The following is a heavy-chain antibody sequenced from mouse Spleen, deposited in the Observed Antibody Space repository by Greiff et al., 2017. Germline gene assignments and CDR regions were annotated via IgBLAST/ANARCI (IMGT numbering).Heavy chain of an antibody. CDR1: GYTFTDYN. V-gene: IGHV1-22*01. CDR2: INPNNGGT. CDR3: AYSNFYYFDY. D-gene: IGHD2-5*01. Sequence: SGPELVKPGASVKMSCKASGYTFTDYNMHWVKQSHGKSLEWIGYINPNNGGTSYNQKFKGKATLTVNKSSSTAYMELRSLTSEDSAVYYCAYSNFYYFDYWGQGTTLTVSS. J-gene: IGHJ2*01.